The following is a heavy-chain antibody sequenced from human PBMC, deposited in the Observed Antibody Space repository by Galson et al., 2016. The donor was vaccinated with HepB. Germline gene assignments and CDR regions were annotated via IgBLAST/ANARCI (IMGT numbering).Heavy chain of an antibody. CDR1: GFIVSSNY. CDR3: ARGYHGYTYGTYYYYGMDV. J-gene: IGHJ6*02. CDR2: IFSSGTT. D-gene: IGHD5-18*01. V-gene: IGHV3-53*01. Sequence: SLRLSCAASGFIVSSNYMSWVRQAPGKGLEWVSVIFSSGTTHYADSVKGRLTISRDNSKNTVYLQMNSLRVEDTAVYYCARGYHGYTYGTYYYYGMDVWGQGTTVTVSS.